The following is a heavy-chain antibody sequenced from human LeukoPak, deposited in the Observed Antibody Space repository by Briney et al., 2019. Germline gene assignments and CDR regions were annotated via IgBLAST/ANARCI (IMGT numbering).Heavy chain of an antibody. J-gene: IGHJ6*02. CDR2: ISSSSSTI. D-gene: IGHD3-22*01. CDR1: AFTFSSYS. CDR3: TREVNYYDSSGMDV. V-gene: IGHV3-48*02. Sequence: PGGSLRLSCAASAFTFSSYSMNWVRQAPGKGLEWVSHISSSSSTIYYADSVKGRFTISRDNAKNSLYLQMNSLRDEDTAVYYCTREVNYYDSSGMDVWGQGTTVTVSS.